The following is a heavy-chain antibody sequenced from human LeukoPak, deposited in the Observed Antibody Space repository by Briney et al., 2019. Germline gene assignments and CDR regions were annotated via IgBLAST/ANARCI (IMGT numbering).Heavy chain of an antibody. CDR3: ARQLAAVGNFDY. J-gene: IGHJ4*02. Sequence: GESLKISCKGSGYRFTSYWIGWVRQMPGKGLEWMGIIYPGDSDTRYSPPFQGQVTISADKSISTAYLQWSRLKASDTAMCYCARQLAAVGNFDYWGQGTLVTVSS. D-gene: IGHD6-13*01. CDR1: GYRFTSYW. CDR2: IYPGDSDT. V-gene: IGHV5-51*01.